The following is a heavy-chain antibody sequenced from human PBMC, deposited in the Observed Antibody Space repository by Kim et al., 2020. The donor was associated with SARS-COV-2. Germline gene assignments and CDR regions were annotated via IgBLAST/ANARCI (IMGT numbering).Heavy chain of an antibody. V-gene: IGHV3-30*18. D-gene: IGHD1-20*01. CDR3: AKGYNWNDDGMDV. J-gene: IGHJ6*02. Sequence: GGSLRLSCAASGFTFSSYGMHWVRQAPGKGLEWVAVISYDGSNKYYADSVKGRFTISRDNSKNTLYLQMNSLRAEDTAVYYCAKGYNWNDDGMDVWGQGTTVTVSS. CDR1: GFTFSSYG. CDR2: ISYDGSNK.